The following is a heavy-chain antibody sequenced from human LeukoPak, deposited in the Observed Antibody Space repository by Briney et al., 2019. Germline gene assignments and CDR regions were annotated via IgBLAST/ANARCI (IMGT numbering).Heavy chain of an antibody. V-gene: IGHV4-4*07. Sequence: SETLSLTCTVSGGSISSYYWSWIRQPAGKGLEWIGRIYTSGSTNYNPSLKSRVTMSVDTPKNQFSLKLSSVTAADTAVYYCARVGSASARRAFDIWGPGTKVTVSS. CDR3: ARVGSASARRAFDI. D-gene: IGHD1-26*01. CDR1: GGSISSYY. CDR2: IYTSGST. J-gene: IGHJ3*02.